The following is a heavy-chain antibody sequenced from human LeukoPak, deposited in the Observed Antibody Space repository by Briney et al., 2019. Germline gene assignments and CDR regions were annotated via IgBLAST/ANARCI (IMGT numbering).Heavy chain of an antibody. CDR3: ARLRRLAIIDY. V-gene: IGHV4-39*01. CDR2: IYYSGST. J-gene: IGHJ4*02. Sequence: TSETLSLTCTVPGGSISSSGYYWGWIRQPPGKGLECIGNIYYSGSTYYNPSLKSRVTISVDTSKDQFSLKLSSVTAADTAVYYCARLRRLAIIDYWGQGTLVTVSS. D-gene: IGHD3-3*02. CDR1: GGSISSSGYY.